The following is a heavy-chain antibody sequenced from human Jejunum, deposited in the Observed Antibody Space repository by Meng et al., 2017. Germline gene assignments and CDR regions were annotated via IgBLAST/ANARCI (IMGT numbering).Heavy chain of an antibody. Sequence: GGSLRLSCAASGFTFSHHAIVWVRQAPGKGLEWVAVVSYDGIDKDYADSVKGRFTISRDNSKKTLYLEMNSLKIEDTAVYYCARDDDAFDIWGQGTRVTVSS. CDR1: GFTFSHHA. J-gene: IGHJ3*02. V-gene: IGHV3-30*01. CDR3: ARDDDAFDI. CDR2: VSYDGIDK.